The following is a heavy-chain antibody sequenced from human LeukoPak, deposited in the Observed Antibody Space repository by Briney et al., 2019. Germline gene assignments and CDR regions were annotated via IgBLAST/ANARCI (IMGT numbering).Heavy chain of an antibody. V-gene: IGHV3-33*01. CDR1: GFTFSSYG. CDR3: ARDSSGSWYGPPVDY. D-gene: IGHD6-13*01. Sequence: GGPLRLSCAASGFTFSSYGMHWVRQAPGKGLEWVAVIWYDGSNKYYADSVKGRFTISRDNSKNTLYLQMNSLRAEDTAVYYCARDSSGSWYGPPVDYWGQGTLVTVSS. J-gene: IGHJ4*02. CDR2: IWYDGSNK.